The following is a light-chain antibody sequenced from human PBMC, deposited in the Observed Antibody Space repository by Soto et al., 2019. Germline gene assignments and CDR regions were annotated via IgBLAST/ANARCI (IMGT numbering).Light chain of an antibody. V-gene: IGKV3-20*01. CDR2: AAS. CDR1: QSVSSNY. J-gene: IGKJ1*01. Sequence: EIVMTQSPATLSSSPGERATLSCRASQSVSSNYLAWYQRKPGQAPRLLIYAASNRATGLTNRFSGSGSGTDCTLTITSLKPEDFVVYYCQQYGSSPPTFGQGTKVEI. CDR3: QQYGSSPPT.